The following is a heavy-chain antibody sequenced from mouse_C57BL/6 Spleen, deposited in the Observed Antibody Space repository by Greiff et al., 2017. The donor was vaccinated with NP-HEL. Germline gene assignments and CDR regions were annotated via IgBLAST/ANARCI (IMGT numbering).Heavy chain of an antibody. CDR2: IYPGDGDT. CDR3: ASTTSLGYAMDY. J-gene: IGHJ4*01. D-gene: IGHD1-1*01. CDR1: GYAFSSYW. Sequence: VQLQQSGAELVKPGASVKTSCKASGYAFSSYWMNWVKQRPGKGLEWIGQIYPGDGDTNYNGKFKGKATLTADKSSSTAYMQLSSLTSEDSAVYFCASTTSLGYAMDYWGQGTSVTVSS. V-gene: IGHV1-80*01.